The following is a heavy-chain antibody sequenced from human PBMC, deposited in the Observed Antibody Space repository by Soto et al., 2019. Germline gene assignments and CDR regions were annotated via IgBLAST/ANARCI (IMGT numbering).Heavy chain of an antibody. CDR3: AMSPRFGELSLIKLDS. V-gene: IGHV3-9*01. D-gene: IGHD3-10*01. CDR1: GFMFDDYA. CDR2: ITWNSGNI. J-gene: IGHJ4*02. Sequence: GGSLRLSCAASGFMFDDYAMHWVRQAPGKGLEWVSGITWNSGNIGYADSVKGRFTISRDNARNSLYLQMNSLRSEDTALYFCAMSPRFGELSLIKLDSWGQGTLVTVSS.